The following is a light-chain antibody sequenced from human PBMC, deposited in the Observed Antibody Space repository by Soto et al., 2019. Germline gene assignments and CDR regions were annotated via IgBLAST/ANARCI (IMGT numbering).Light chain of an antibody. CDR3: QQRSNWPALT. Sequence: EIVLTQSPATLSLSPGERATLSCRASQSVSRYLAWYQQKPGQAPRLLIYDASNRATGIPARSSGSGSGTDFTLTISSLEPEDFAVYYCQQRSNWPALTFGGGTKVEIK. CDR1: QSVSRY. V-gene: IGKV3-11*01. J-gene: IGKJ4*01. CDR2: DAS.